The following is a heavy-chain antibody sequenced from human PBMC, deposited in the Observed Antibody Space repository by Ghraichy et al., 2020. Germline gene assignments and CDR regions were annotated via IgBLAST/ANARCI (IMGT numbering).Heavy chain of an antibody. Sequence: SETLSLTCTVSGGSISSYYWSWIRQPPGKGLEWIGYIYTSGSTNYNPSLKSRVTISVDTSKNQFSLKLSSVTAADTAVYYCARHSSEYNWFLDLGAFDIWGQGTMVTVSS. CDR2: IYTSGST. J-gene: IGHJ3*02. D-gene: IGHD1-20*01. CDR1: GGSISSYY. V-gene: IGHV4-4*09. CDR3: ARHSSEYNWFLDLGAFDI.